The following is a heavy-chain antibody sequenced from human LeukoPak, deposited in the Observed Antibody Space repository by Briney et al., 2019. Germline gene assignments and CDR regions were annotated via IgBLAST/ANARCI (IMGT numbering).Heavy chain of an antibody. Sequence: QPGGSLRLSCAASGFTFSSYAMSWVRQAPGKGLEWVSAISGSGGSTYYADSVKGRFTISRDNSKNTLYLQMNSLKTEDTAVYYCTTDPSITMIVVVITDLGYWGQGTLVTVSS. CDR2: ISGSGGST. V-gene: IGHV3-23*01. J-gene: IGHJ4*02. D-gene: IGHD3-22*01. CDR1: GFTFSSYA. CDR3: TTDPSITMIVVVITDLGY.